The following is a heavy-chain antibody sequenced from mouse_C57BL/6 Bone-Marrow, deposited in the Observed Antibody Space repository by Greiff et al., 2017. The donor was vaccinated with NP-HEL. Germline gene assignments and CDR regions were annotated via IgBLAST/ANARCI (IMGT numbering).Heavy chain of an antibody. CDR3: ARNRDLFDYFDV. V-gene: IGHV2-9-1*01. J-gene: IGHJ1*03. Sequence: VKLMESGPGLVAPSQSLSITCTVSGFSLTSYAISWVRQPPGKGLEWLGVIWTGGGTNYNSALKSRLSICKDNSKSQVFLKMNSRQTDDTARDYCARNRDLFDYFDVWGTGTTVTVSA. D-gene: IGHD3-3*01. CDR1: GFSLTSYA. CDR2: IWTGGGT.